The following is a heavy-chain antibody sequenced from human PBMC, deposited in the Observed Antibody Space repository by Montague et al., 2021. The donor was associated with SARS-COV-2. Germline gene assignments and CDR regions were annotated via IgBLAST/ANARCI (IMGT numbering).Heavy chain of an antibody. Sequence: SKTLSLTCTVSGGSISSSSYYWGWIRQPPGKGLEWIGSIYYSGSTYYNPSLKSRVTISVDTSKNQFSLKLSSVTAADTAVYYCARDDYVWGSYRYSQYNWFDPWGQGTPVTVSS. J-gene: IGHJ5*02. CDR2: IYYSGST. CDR3: ARDDYVWGSYRYSQYNWFDP. V-gene: IGHV4-39*02. D-gene: IGHD3-16*02. CDR1: GGSISSSSYY.